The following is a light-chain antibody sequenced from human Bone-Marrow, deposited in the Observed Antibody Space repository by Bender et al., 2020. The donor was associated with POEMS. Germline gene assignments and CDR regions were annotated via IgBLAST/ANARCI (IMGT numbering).Light chain of an antibody. J-gene: IGLJ3*02. V-gene: IGLV2-23*02. CDR2: DVN. CDR1: SSDVGGYDY. CDR3: CSYAGNRPLV. Sequence: QTALTQPASVSGSPGQSITISCTGTSSDVGGYDYVSWYQQYPGKAPKLMIYDVNNRPSGVSNRFSGSKSGNTASLTISGLQAEDEADYFCCSYAGNRPLVFGGGTKLTVL.